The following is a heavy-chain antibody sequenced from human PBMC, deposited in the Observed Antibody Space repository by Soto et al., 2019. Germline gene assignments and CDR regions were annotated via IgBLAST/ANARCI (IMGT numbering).Heavy chain of an antibody. CDR3: ARGPHYDILTGYYWSADYYYGMDV. CDR2: ISAYNGNT. V-gene: IGHV1-18*01. D-gene: IGHD3-9*01. Sequence: ASVKVSCKASGYTFTSYGISWVRQAPGQGLEWMGWISAYNGNTNYAQKLQGRVTMTTDTSTSTAYMELRSLRSDDTAVYYCARGPHYDILTGYYWSADYYYGMDVWGQGTTVNVSS. CDR1: GYTFTSYG. J-gene: IGHJ6*02.